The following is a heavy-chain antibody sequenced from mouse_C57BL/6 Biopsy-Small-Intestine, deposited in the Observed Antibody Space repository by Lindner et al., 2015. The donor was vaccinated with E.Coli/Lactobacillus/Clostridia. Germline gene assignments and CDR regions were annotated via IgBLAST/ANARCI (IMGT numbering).Heavy chain of an antibody. CDR2: IIPLFGKA. CDR3: ASRHESGSYFYHYYMDV. V-gene: IGHV1-81*01. D-gene: IGHD1-1*01. Sequence: SVKVSCKASGATFSSTLISWVRQAPGQGLEWMGGIIPLFGKANYAQKFQGRVTITADKSTSTVYMEVNSLRSEDTAVYYCASRHESGSYFYHYYMDVWGKGTMVTVSS. J-gene: IGHJ1*03. CDR1: GATFSSTL.